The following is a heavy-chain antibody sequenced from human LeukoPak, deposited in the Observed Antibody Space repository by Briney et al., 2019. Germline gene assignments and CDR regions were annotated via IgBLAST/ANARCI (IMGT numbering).Heavy chain of an antibody. J-gene: IGHJ5*02. V-gene: IGHV4-59*08. D-gene: IGHD1-26*01. Sequence: PSETLSLTCTVSGGSISSYYWSWIRQPPGKGLEWIGYIYYSGSTNYNPSLKSRVTISVDTSKNQFSLKLSSVTAADTAVYYCARGGAARGCFDPWGQGTLVTVSS. CDR2: IYYSGST. CDR1: GGSISSYY. CDR3: ARGGAARGCFDP.